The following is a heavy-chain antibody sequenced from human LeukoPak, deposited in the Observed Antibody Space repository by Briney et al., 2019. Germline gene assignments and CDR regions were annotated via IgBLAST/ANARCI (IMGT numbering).Heavy chain of an antibody. Sequence: GGSLRLSCAASGFTFSSYAMSWVRQAPGKGLEWVSAISGSGGSTYYADSVKGRFTISRDNSKNTLYLQMNSLRAEDTAVYYCAKDSGYYDSSGYPYYSDYWGQGTLVTVSS. D-gene: IGHD3-22*01. CDR3: AKDSGYYDSSGYPYYSDY. CDR2: ISGSGGST. J-gene: IGHJ4*02. CDR1: GFTFSSYA. V-gene: IGHV3-23*01.